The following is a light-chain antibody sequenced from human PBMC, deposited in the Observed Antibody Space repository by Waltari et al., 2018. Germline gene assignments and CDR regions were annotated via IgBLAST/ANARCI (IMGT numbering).Light chain of an antibody. Sequence: QSVLTQPPSVSAAPGQKVTISCSGSSPNIGNNYVSWFQQLPGTAPKLLIDENNKRPAGTPDRFSGSKSGTSGTLDITGLQTGDEADYYCITKDTSLNAIVFGGGTKLTVL. J-gene: IGLJ2*01. CDR1: SPNIGNNY. CDR3: ITKDTSLNAIV. CDR2: ENN. V-gene: IGLV1-51*02.